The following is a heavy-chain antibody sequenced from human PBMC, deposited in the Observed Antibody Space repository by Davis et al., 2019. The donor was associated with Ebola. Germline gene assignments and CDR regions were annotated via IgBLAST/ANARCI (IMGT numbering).Heavy chain of an antibody. CDR1: GFSFSSYW. Sequence: HTGGSLRLSCAASGFSFSSYWMSWVRQAPGKGLVWVSCINRDGSTTTYADSVKGRFTISRDNAKNTLYLQMNNLRVEDTAVYYCARARSGYYSGGDYWGQGTLVTVSS. D-gene: IGHD3-22*01. V-gene: IGHV3-74*03. CDR2: INRDGSTT. CDR3: ARARSGYYSGGDY. J-gene: IGHJ4*02.